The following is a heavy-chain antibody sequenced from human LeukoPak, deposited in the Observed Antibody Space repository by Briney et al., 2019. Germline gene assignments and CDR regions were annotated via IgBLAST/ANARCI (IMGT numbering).Heavy chain of an antibody. J-gene: IGHJ5*02. Sequence: PGGSLRLSCAASGFTFSTYSMSWVRQAPGKGLEWVSAIRGGAENTYYADSVRGRFTISRDNYKDTLTLQMNSLRAEDTAIYYCAILSWDGRGTFSWVQGTLVTVSS. CDR3: AILSWDGRGTFS. CDR1: GFTFSTYS. V-gene: IGHV3-23*01. CDR2: IRGGAENT. D-gene: IGHD2/OR15-2a*01.